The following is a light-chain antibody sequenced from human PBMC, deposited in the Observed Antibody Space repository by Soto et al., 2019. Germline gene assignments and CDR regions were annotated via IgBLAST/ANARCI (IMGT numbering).Light chain of an antibody. Sequence: EIVLTQSPGTLSLSPGERATLSCRASQSVSSSYLAWYQQKPGQAPRLLIYGASSRATGIPDRFSGSGSWTDFTLTISRLEPEDFAVYDCHQYCTSPIFTFGPGTKVDIK. CDR2: GAS. V-gene: IGKV3-20*01. J-gene: IGKJ3*01. CDR3: HQYCTSPIFT. CDR1: QSVSSSY.